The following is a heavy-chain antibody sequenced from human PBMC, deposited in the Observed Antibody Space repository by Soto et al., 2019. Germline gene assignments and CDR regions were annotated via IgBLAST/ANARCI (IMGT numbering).Heavy chain of an antibody. D-gene: IGHD6-13*01. J-gene: IGHJ4*02. V-gene: IGHV1-69*13. CDR2: IIPIFGTA. CDR1: GGTFSSYA. CDR3: ARDYHGVAAAGGFDY. Sequence: ASVKVSCKASGGTFSSYAISWVRQAPGQGLEWMGGIIPIFGTANYAQKFQGRVTITADESTSTAYMELSSLRSEDTAVYYCARDYHGVAAAGGFDYWGQGTLVTVSS.